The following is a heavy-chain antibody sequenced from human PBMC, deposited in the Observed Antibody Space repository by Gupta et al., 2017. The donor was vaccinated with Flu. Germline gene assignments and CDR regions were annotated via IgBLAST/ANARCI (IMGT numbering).Heavy chain of an antibody. CDR3: AKTREVVPAAAHGFGYYYGMDV. V-gene: IGHV3-23*01. CDR2: ISGSGGST. CDR1: GFTFSSYA. D-gene: IGHD2-2*01. J-gene: IGHJ6*02. Sequence: EVQLLESGGGLVQPGGSLRLSCAASGFTFSSYAMSWVRQAPGKGLEWVSAISGSGGSTYYADSVKGRFTISRDNSKNTLYLQMNSLRAEDTAVYYCAKTREVVPAAAHGFGYYYGMDVWGQGTTVTVSS.